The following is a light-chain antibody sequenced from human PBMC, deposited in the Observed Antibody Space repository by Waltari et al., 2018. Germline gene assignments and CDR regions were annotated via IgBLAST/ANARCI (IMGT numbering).Light chain of an antibody. CDR1: APNIGVNV. CDR3: AAWDDSLNGHWV. CDR2: RND. J-gene: IGLJ3*02. Sequence: QSVLPQPPSASGAPGQRVTISCSCRAPNIGVNVVNFYQQFPGKAPKLVIYRNDQRPSGVPDRFSGSKSGTSASLAISGLQSEDEADYYCAAWDDSLNGHWVFGGGTKVTVL. V-gene: IGLV1-44*01.